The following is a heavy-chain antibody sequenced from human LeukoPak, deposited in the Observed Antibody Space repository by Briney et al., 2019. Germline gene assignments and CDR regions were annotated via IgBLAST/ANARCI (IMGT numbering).Heavy chain of an antibody. CDR3: ARELYSSSSVYPYYYMDV. J-gene: IGHJ6*03. Sequence: PGGSLRLSCAASRFTFSSYSMNWVRQAPGKGLEWVSYISSSSSTKYYADSVKGRFSISRDNAKNSLYLQMNSLRAEDTAVYYCARELYSSSSVYPYYYMDVWGKGTTVTVSS. CDR1: RFTFSSYS. V-gene: IGHV3-48*01. CDR2: ISSSSSTK. D-gene: IGHD6-6*01.